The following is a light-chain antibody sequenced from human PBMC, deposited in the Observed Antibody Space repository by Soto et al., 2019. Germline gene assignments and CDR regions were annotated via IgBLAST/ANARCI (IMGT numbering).Light chain of an antibody. V-gene: IGKV1-9*01. CDR3: QQLNSYPLP. J-gene: IGKJ4*01. CDR1: QGISSY. Sequence: DIQLTQSPSFLSASVGDRVTITCRASQGISSYLAWYQQEPGKAPKLLIYAASTLQSGVPSRFSGSGSGTEFTLTISSLQPEDFATYYCQQLNSYPLPFGGGTKVDIK. CDR2: AAS.